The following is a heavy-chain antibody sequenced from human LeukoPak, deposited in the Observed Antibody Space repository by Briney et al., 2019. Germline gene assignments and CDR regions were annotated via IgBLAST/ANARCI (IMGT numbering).Heavy chain of an antibody. CDR1: GYSISSGYY. CDR2: IDHSGST. V-gene: IGHV4-38-2*02. D-gene: IGHD3-10*01. J-gene: IGHJ5*02. CDR3: ARLGYYYGSGSYFRNWFDP. Sequence: SETLSLTCTVSGYSISSGYYWGWIRQPPGKGLEWTGSIDHSGSTNYNPSLKSRVTISVDTSKNQFSLKLSSVTAADTAVYYCARLGYYYGSGSYFRNWFDPWGQGTLVTVSS.